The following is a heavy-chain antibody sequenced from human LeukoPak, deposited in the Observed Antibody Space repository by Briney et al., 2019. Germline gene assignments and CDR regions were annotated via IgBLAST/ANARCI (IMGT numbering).Heavy chain of an antibody. CDR3: ARDSDSGYENWFDP. Sequence: GASVKVSCRASGGTFSSYAISWVRQAPGQGLEWMGGIIPIFGTANYAQKFQGRVTITADESTSTAYMELSSLRSEDTAVYYCARDSDSGYENWFDPWGQGTLVTVSS. CDR2: IIPIFGTA. D-gene: IGHD5-12*01. V-gene: IGHV1-69*13. J-gene: IGHJ5*02. CDR1: GGTFSSYA.